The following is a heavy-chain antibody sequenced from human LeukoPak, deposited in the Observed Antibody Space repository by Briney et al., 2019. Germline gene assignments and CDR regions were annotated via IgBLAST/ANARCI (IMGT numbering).Heavy chain of an antibody. V-gene: IGHV4-39*01. CDR3: AIDGDGSGRSRGAPNWYYMDV. CDR1: GGSIGSSSYY. CDR2: IYYSGST. Sequence: PSETLSLTCTVSGGSIGSSSYYWGWIRQPPGKGLEWIGSIYYSGSTYYNPSPKSRVNICVDTSKNQFSLKLSSETAADTAVYYCAIDGDGSGRSRGAPNWYYMDVWGKGTTVTVSS. D-gene: IGHD3-10*01. J-gene: IGHJ6*03.